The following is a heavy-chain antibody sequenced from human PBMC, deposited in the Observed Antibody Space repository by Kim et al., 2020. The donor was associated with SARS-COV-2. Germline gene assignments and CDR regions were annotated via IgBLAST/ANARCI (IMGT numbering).Heavy chain of an antibody. J-gene: IGHJ4*02. Sequence: GGSLRLSCAASGFTFSSYAMSWVRQAPGKGLEWVSAISGSGGSTYYADSVKGRFTISRDNSKNTLYLQMNSLRAEDTAVYYCALSDTGNFEGYWGQGTLVTVSS. D-gene: IGHD5-18*01. CDR2: ISGSGGST. V-gene: IGHV3-23*01. CDR1: GFTFSSYA. CDR3: ALSDTGNFEGY.